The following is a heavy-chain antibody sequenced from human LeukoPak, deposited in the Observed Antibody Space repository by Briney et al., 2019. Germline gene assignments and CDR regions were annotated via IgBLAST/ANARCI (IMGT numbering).Heavy chain of an antibody. CDR3: AREGLYDSGAFDI. Sequence: GGSLRLSCAASGFTFSSYWMSWVRQAPGKGLEWVANIKQDGSEKYYVDSVKGRFTISRDNAKNSLYLQMNSLRAEDTAVYYCAREGLYDSGAFDIWGQGTMVTVSS. V-gene: IGHV3-7*01. J-gene: IGHJ3*02. CDR2: IKQDGSEK. D-gene: IGHD3-22*01. CDR1: GFTFSSYW.